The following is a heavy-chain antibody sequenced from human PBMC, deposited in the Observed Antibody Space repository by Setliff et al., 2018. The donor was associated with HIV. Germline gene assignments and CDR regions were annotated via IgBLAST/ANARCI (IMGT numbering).Heavy chain of an antibody. CDR2: INPYSGVT. CDR1: GYTFTGYF. J-gene: IGHJ5*02. Sequence: ASVKVSCKASGYTFTGYFLHWVRQAPGQGLEWMGWINPYSGVTKYAQKFQGRVTMTGDTSISTAYMELSRLRFDDTAVYYCAREGVVLAAIPERRFDPWGQGTQVTVSS. CDR3: AREGVVLAAIPERRFDP. V-gene: IGHV1-2*02. D-gene: IGHD2-15*01.